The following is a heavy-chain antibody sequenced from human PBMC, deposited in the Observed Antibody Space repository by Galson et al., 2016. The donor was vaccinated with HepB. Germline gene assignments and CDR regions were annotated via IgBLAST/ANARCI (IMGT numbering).Heavy chain of an antibody. J-gene: IGHJ4*02. CDR1: GFMFYNYA. CDR2: ISGSGGST. Sequence: SLRLSCAASGFMFYNYAMSWVRQAPGKGLEWVSAISGSGGSTYYADSVKGRFTISRDNSKNTLYLQINSLRAEDTAVYYCAKSLYDNRWAPFDHWGQGTLVTVSS. CDR3: AKSLYDNRWAPFDH. V-gene: IGHV3-23*01. D-gene: IGHD3-22*01.